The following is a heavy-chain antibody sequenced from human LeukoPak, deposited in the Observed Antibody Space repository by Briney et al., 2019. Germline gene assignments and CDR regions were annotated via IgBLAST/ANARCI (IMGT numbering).Heavy chain of an antibody. J-gene: IGHJ4*02. V-gene: IGHV1-18*04. CDR3: ARDRRYCSGGSCFDIDY. D-gene: IGHD2-15*01. CDR2: ISAYNGNT. Sequence: GASVKVSCKASGYTFTSYGIRWVRQAPGQGLEWMGWISAYNGNTNYAQKLQGRVTMTTDTSTSTAYMELRSLRSDDTAVYYCARDRRYCSGGSCFDIDYWGQGTLVTVSS. CDR1: GYTFTSYG.